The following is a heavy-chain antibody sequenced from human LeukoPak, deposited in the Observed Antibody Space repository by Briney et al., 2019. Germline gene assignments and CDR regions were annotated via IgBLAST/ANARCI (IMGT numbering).Heavy chain of an antibody. V-gene: IGHV1-69*13. CDR1: GGTFSSYA. CDR2: IIPIFGTA. CDR3: ARIYCSSTGCPDEINWFDP. J-gene: IGHJ5*02. Sequence: SVKVSCKASGGTFSSYAISWVRQAPGQGLEWMGGIIPIFGTANYAQKFQGRVTITADESTSTAYMELSSLRSEDTAVYYCARIYCSSTGCPDEINWFDPWGQGTQVTVSS. D-gene: IGHD2-2*01.